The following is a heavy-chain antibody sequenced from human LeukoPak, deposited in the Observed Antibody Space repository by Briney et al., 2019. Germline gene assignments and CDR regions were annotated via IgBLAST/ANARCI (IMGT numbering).Heavy chain of an antibody. CDR2: IKQDGSEK. CDR1: GFTFNSYW. Sequence: GGSLRLSCAASGFTFNSYWMSWVRQAPGKGLEWVANIKQDGSEKYYVDSVKGRFTISRDNAKNSLYLQINSLRAEDTAVYYCARDLYGDYGLSWGQGTLVTVSS. V-gene: IGHV3-7*01. CDR3: ARDLYGDYGLS. J-gene: IGHJ4*02. D-gene: IGHD4-17*01.